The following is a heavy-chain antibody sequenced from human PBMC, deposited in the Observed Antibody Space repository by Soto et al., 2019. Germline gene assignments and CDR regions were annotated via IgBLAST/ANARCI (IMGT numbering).Heavy chain of an antibody. CDR1: GFTFSSYA. V-gene: IGHV3-23*01. CDR3: ASTPSYQIHSHFEY. Sequence: GGSLRLSCAASGFTFSSYAMSWVRQAPGKGLEWVSAISGSGGSTYYADSVKGRFTISRDNSKNTLYLQMNSLRAEDTAVYYCASTPSYQIHSHFEYWGQGTLVTVSS. D-gene: IGHD2-2*01. J-gene: IGHJ4*02. CDR2: ISGSGGST.